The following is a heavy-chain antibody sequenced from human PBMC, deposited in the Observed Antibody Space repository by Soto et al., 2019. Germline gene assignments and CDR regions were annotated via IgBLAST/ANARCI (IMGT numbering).Heavy chain of an antibody. CDR1: GFTLTNYA. CDR2: ISDDGDKK. CDR3: ARDRYSSATLFDY. V-gene: IGHV3-30-3*01. Sequence: QVQLVESGGGVVQPGRSLRLSCAASGFTLTNYAMHWVRQAPGKGLEWLAVISDDGDKKYYADSVKGRFTISRDNSNKTLYLQMNSLRPEDTAVYYCARDRYSSATLFDYGGQGTLVTVSS. D-gene: IGHD6-25*01. J-gene: IGHJ4*02.